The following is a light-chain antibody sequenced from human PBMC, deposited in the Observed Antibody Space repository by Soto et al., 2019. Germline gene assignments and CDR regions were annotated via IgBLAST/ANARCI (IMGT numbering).Light chain of an antibody. J-gene: IGLJ3*02. Sequence: QSALTQPPSASGSPGQSVTISCTGTSSDVGGYNYVSWYQQYPGKAPKLMIYEVSKRPSGVPDRFSGSKSGNTASLTVSGLQVEDEADYYCSSYAGSSKGVFGGGTKVTVL. CDR1: SSDVGGYNY. CDR2: EVS. V-gene: IGLV2-8*01. CDR3: SSYAGSSKGV.